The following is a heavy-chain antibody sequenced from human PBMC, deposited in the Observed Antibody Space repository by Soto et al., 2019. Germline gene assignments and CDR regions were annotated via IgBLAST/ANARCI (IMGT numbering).Heavy chain of an antibody. J-gene: IGHJ6*03. CDR3: ARGAINYYYEDV. CDR2: IKRDGSTT. CDR1: GFTFSDYW. V-gene: IGHV3-74*01. Sequence: EVQLVESGGGLVQPGGSLRLSCAASGFTFSDYWIHWVRQAPGKGLEWVSRIKRDGSTTNYADSVKGRFTISRDNAKNTLYLEMNSLRVEETADYYCARGAINYYYEDVWGKGNTVTVSS.